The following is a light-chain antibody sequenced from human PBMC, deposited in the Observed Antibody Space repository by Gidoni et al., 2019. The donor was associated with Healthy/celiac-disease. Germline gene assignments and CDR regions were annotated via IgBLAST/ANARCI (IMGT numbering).Light chain of an antibody. V-gene: IGKV4-1*01. CDR2: WAS. Sequence: DIVMTQSPDSLAVSLGERATINCKSSQSVLYSSNNKNYLAWFQQKPGQPPNLLISWASTRESGVPDRFSGSGSGTDFTLTIRSLQAEDVAVYYCQQYYSTPQTFGQGTKVEIK. CDR3: QQYYSTPQT. J-gene: IGKJ1*01. CDR1: QSVLYSSNNKNY.